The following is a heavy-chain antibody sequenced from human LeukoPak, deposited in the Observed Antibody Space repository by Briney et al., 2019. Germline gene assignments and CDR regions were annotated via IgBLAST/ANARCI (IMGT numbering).Heavy chain of an antibody. CDR2: INPSGGST. CDR1: GYTFTNHD. D-gene: IGHD2-15*01. Sequence: ASVKVACKASGYTFTNHDISWVRQAPGQGLEWMGIINPSGGSTSYAQKFQGRVTMTRDTSTSTVYMELSSLRSEDTAVYYCARGGGKTYDYWGQGTLVTVSS. J-gene: IGHJ4*02. V-gene: IGHV1-46*01. CDR3: ARGGGKTYDY.